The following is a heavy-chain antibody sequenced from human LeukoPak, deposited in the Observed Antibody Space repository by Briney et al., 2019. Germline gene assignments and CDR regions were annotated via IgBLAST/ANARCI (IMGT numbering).Heavy chain of an antibody. Sequence: RASETLSLTCAVYGGSFSDYYWSWIRQPPGKGLEWIGEINRSGSTNYNPSLKSRVTISVDTSKNQFSLKLSSVTAADTAVYYCARGDRYFDWLRRKYYFDYWGQGTLVTVSS. CDR3: ARGDRYFDWLRRKYYFDY. CDR2: INRSGST. CDR1: GGSFSDYY. V-gene: IGHV4-34*01. J-gene: IGHJ4*02. D-gene: IGHD3-9*01.